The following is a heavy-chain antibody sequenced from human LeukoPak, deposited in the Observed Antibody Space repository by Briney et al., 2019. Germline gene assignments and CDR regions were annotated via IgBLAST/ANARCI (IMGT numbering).Heavy chain of an antibody. J-gene: IGHJ4*02. D-gene: IGHD3-16*02. Sequence: PSETLSLTCAVYGGSFRGYYWSWIRQPPGKGLEWIGEINHSGSTNYNPSLKSRVTISVDTSKNQFSLKLSSVTAADTAVYYCARGRGVWGSYRIDYWGQGTLVTVSS. CDR2: INHSGST. V-gene: IGHV4-34*01. CDR3: ARGRGVWGSYRIDY. CDR1: GGSFRGYY.